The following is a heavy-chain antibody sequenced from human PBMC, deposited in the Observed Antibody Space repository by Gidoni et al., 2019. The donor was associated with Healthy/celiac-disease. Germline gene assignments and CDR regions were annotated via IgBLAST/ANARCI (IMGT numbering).Heavy chain of an antibody. CDR3: ARGVTKQPLKGPYYYGSGSYGAFDI. V-gene: IGHV4-34*01. D-gene: IGHD3-10*01. J-gene: IGHJ3*02. Sequence: QVQLQQWGAGLLQPSETLSLTCAVYGGSFSGYYWSWIRQPPGKGLEWIGEINHSVSTNYNPSLKSRVTRSVDTSKNQFALKLSSVTAADTAVYYCARGVTKQPLKGPYYYGSGSYGAFDIWGQGTMVTVSS. CDR2: INHSVST. CDR1: GGSFSGYY.